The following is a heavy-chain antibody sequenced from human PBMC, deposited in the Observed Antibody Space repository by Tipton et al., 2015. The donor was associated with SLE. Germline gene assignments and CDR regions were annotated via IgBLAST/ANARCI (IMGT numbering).Heavy chain of an antibody. D-gene: IGHD3-22*01. V-gene: IGHV4-61*08. CDR2: IYYSGST. CDR3: ARDYYDSRGYTLFDY. J-gene: IGHJ4*02. CDR1: GDSINGGGYY. Sequence: PGLVKPSQTLSLTCTVSGDSINGGGYYWSWIRQPPGKGLEWIGYIYYSGSTNYNPSLKSRVTMSVDTSKNQFSLKLNSVTAADTGVYYCARDYYDSRGYTLFDYWGQGALVTVSS.